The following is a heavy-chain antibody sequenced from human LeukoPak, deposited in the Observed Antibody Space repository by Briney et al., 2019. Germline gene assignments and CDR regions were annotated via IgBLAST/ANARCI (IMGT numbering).Heavy chain of an antibody. CDR1: GYTFTGYY. J-gene: IGHJ4*02. CDR2: INPNSGGT. CDR3: AREYRERWLQFHATHYFDY. V-gene: IGHV1-2*02. Sequence: ASVKVSCKASGYTFTGYYMHWVRQAPGQGLEWMGWINPNSGGTNYAQKFQGRVTMTRDTSISTAYMELSRLRSDDTAVYYCAREYRERWLQFHATHYFDYWGQGTLVTVSS. D-gene: IGHD5-24*01.